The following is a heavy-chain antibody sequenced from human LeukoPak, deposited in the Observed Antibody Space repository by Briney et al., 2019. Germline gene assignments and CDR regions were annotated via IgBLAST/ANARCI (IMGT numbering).Heavy chain of an antibody. CDR1: GYTFSTYW. CDR3: ARCDYGDAEYFQH. CDR2: IYPGDSDT. V-gene: IGHV5-51*01. Sequence: GESLKISCKGSGYTFSTYWIGWVRQMPGKGLEWMGIIYPGDSDTRYSPSFQGQVTISADKSVSTAYPQWSSLKASDTAMYYCARCDYGDAEYFQHWGQGTLVTVSS. D-gene: IGHD4-17*01. J-gene: IGHJ1*01.